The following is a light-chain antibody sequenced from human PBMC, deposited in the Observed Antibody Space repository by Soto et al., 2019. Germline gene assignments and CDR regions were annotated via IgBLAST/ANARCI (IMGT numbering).Light chain of an antibody. CDR3: QKGDTPHLT. CDR2: AAS. Sequence: DIQMTQSPSSLSASVGDRVTITCRASQAISSYLNWYQQKPGKAPKLLIFAASSLQSGVPSRLSGSGSATDFPLTISSLQPDDFSTYFCQKGDTPHLTFGGGTKVDIK. V-gene: IGKV1-39*01. CDR1: QAISSY. J-gene: IGKJ4*01.